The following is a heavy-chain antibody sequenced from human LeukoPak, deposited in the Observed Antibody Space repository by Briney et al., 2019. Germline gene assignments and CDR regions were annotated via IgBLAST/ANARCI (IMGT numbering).Heavy chain of an antibody. J-gene: IGHJ4*02. CDR3: VRGIDTTGYFNY. V-gene: IGHV7-4-1*02. CDR2: IDTNTRSP. CDR1: GYTFTTYP. Sequence: ASVTVSCKASGYTFTTYPINWVRQAPGQGLEWMGWIDTNTRSPTYAQGLTGRFVFSLDTSVSTAFLQINSLKAEDTALYYCVRGIDTTGYFNYWGQGTLVTVSS. D-gene: IGHD3-22*01.